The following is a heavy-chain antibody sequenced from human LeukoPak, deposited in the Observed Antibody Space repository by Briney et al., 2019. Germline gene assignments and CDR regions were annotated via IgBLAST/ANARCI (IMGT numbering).Heavy chain of an antibody. J-gene: IGHJ4*02. CDR1: GYSFTSYW. Sequence: RGESLKISCKGSGYSFTSYWISWVRQMPGKGLEWMGRIDPSDSYTNYSPSFQGHVTVSADKSISTAYLQWSSLKASDTAMYCCARDHCGGDCYDYWGQGTLVTVSS. CDR2: IDPSDSYT. V-gene: IGHV5-10-1*01. D-gene: IGHD2-21*02. CDR3: ARDHCGGDCYDY.